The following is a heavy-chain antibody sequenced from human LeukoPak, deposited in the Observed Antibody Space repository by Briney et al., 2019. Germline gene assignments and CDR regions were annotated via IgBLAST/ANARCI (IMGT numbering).Heavy chain of an antibody. CDR3: ARDVEQWLVRVYYFDY. D-gene: IGHD6-19*01. CDR2: ISSGSTTI. Sequence: PGGSLRLSRATSGFTLSSYSMNWVRQAPGKGLEWFSYISSGSTTIYYADSVKGRFTISRDNAKNSLYLQMNSLRDEDTAVYYCARDVEQWLVRVYYFDYWGQGTLVTVSS. J-gene: IGHJ4*02. CDR1: GFTLSSYS. V-gene: IGHV3-48*02.